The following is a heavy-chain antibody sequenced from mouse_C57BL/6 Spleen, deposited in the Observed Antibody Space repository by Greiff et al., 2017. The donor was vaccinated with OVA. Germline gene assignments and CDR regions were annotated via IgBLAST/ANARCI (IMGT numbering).Heavy chain of an antibody. D-gene: IGHD5-1*01. CDR3: ARYLRDAMDY. V-gene: IGHV1-52*01. CDR1: GYTFTSYW. CDR2: IDPSDSET. Sequence: QVHVKQPGAELVRPGSSVKLSCKASGYTFTSYWMHWVKQRPIQGLEWIGNIDPSDSETHYNQKFKDKATLTVDKSSSTAYMQLSSLTSEDSAVYYCARYLRDAMDYWGQGTSVTVSS. J-gene: IGHJ4*01.